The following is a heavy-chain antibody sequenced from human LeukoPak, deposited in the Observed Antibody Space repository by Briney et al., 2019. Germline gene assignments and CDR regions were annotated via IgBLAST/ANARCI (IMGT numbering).Heavy chain of an antibody. CDR1: GFTFSSYA. V-gene: IGHV3-30*07. CDR2: ISYDGSNK. Sequence: PGRSLRLSCAASGFTFSSYAMHWVRQAPGKGLEWVAVISYDGSNKYYADSVKGRFTISRDNSKNTLYLQMNSLRAEDTAVYYCARVTIAARRGYYYYYMDVWGKGTTVTVSS. D-gene: IGHD6-6*01. CDR3: ARVTIAARRGYYYYYMDV. J-gene: IGHJ6*03.